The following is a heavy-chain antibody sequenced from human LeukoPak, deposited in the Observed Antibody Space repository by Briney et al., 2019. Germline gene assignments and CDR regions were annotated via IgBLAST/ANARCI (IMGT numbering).Heavy chain of an antibody. CDR3: ARVLSGYVDY. J-gene: IGHJ4*02. D-gene: IGHD1-26*01. CDR1: GFTFSSYS. Sequence: GGSLRLSCAASGFTFSSYSMNWVRQAPGKGLEWVSSISSSSSYIYYADSVKGRSTISRDNAKNSLYLQMNSLRAEDTAVYYCARVLSGYVDYWGQGTLVTVSS. CDR2: ISSSSSYI. V-gene: IGHV3-21*01.